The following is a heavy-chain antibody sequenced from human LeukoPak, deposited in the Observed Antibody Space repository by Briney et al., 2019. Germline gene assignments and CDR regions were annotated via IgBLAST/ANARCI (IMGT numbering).Heavy chain of an antibody. V-gene: IGHV1-2*02. CDR1: GYTFTGYY. J-gene: IGHJ6*03. CDR2: INPNSGGT. Sequence: ASVKVSCKASGYTFTGYYMHWVRQAPGQGLEWMGWINPNSGGTNYAQKFQGRVTMTRDTSISTAYMELSRLRSDDTAVYYCAGAPQYQLPYNYYYMDVWGKGTTVTVSS. CDR3: AGAPQYQLPYNYYYMDV. D-gene: IGHD2-2*01.